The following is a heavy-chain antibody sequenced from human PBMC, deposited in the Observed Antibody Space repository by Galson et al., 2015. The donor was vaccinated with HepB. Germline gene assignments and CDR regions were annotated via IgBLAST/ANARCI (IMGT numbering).Heavy chain of an antibody. J-gene: IGHJ4*02. CDR3: AKRYYYDTSGHFRGPCFDS. V-gene: IGHV3-23*01. D-gene: IGHD3-22*01. CDR1: GFTFSGLA. CDR2: IYANAVDT. Sequence: SLRLSCAASGFTFSGLAMSWVRQAPGKGLEWVSTIYANAVDTFYADSVKGRFTISRDNSKNTLYLQMNSLRAEDTAVYYCAKRYYYDTSGHFRGPCFDSWGQGTLVTVSS.